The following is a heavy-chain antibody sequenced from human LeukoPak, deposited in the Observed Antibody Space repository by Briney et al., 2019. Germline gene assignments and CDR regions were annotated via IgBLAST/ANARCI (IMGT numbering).Heavy chain of an antibody. V-gene: IGHV3-23*01. J-gene: IGHJ3*02. CDR2: ISDSGHRT. D-gene: IGHD1-26*01. CDR3: ARKKWEPTSNDAFDI. CDR1: TFSFRNFA. Sequence: PGGSLRLSCAASTFSFRNFAMSWVCLAPGKGLEWVSGISDSGHRTDYADSVEGRFTISRDNSKNTLYLQMDSLRAEDTALYYCARKKWEPTSNDAFDIWGQGTMVAVSS.